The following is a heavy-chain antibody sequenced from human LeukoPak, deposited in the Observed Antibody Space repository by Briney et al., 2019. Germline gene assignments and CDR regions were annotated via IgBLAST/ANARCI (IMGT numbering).Heavy chain of an antibody. CDR3: AKRGPIYSASPGNYFDY. V-gene: IGHV3-23*01. CDR2: ISGNDDGT. Sequence: PGGSLRLSCAASGFAVSNNYMTWVRQAPGKGLEWVSSISGNDDGTYYADSVKGRFTISRDNSKNTLYLQMNSLRAEDTAIYYCAKRGPIYSASPGNYFDYWGQGTLVTVSS. D-gene: IGHD3-10*01. J-gene: IGHJ4*02. CDR1: GFAVSNNY.